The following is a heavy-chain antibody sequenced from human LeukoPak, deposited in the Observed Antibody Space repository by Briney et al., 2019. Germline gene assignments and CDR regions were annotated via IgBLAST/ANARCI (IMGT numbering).Heavy chain of an antibody. CDR3: ARDKKESYYYYGMDV. J-gene: IGHJ6*02. CDR1: GFTFSSYS. V-gene: IGHV3-21*01. D-gene: IGHD3-10*01. Sequence: GGSLRLSCAASGFTFSSYSMNWVRQAPGKGLEWVSSISSSSSYIYYADSVKGRFTISRDNAKNSLYLQMNSLRAEDTAVYYCARDKKESYYYYGMDVWGQGTTVTVSS. CDR2: ISSSSSYI.